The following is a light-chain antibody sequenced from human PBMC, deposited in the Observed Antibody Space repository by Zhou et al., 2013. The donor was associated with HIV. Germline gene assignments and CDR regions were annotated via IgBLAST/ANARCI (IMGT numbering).Light chain of an antibody. CDR3: LQHNSYPRT. CDR2: AAS. Sequence: DIQMTQSPLTLPASLGDRVTITCRASQGIGDDLGWYQQRPGSAPKRLIYAASNLQSGVPSRFSGSGSGTEFTLTITSLQPEDFATYYCLQHNSYPRTFGPGTKVEV. CDR1: QGIGDD. V-gene: IGKV1-17*01. J-gene: IGKJ1*01.